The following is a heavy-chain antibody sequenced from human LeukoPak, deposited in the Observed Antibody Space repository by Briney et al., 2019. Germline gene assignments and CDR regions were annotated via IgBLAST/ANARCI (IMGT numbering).Heavy chain of an antibody. J-gene: IGHJ3*02. Sequence: SETLSLTCTVSGDSITTGGDYWSWSREHPGRGLEWIGYIDHSGSANYNPSLESRITISGDTSKNQFALKVTSVTAADTAVYFCARGVSYTVFGVAADAFDIWGQGTVASVSS. CDR3: ARGVSYTVFGVAADAFDI. CDR1: GDSITTGGDY. V-gene: IGHV4-31*03. D-gene: IGHD3-3*01. CDR2: IDHSGSA.